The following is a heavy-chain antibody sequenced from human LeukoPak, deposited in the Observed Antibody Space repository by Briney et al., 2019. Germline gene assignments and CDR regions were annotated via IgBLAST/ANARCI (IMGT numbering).Heavy chain of an antibody. D-gene: IGHD2-2*01. J-gene: IGHJ4*02. CDR1: GFTFTSYA. V-gene: IGHV3-23*01. Sequence: PGGSLRLSCAASGFTFTSYAMSWVRQAPGKRLEWVSDISGSGGSTYYAESVKGRFTISRDNSKNTLYLQMNSLRAEDTAVYYCAKDPLVSSQEYFDYWGQGTLVTVSS. CDR2: ISGSGGST. CDR3: AKDPLVSSQEYFDY.